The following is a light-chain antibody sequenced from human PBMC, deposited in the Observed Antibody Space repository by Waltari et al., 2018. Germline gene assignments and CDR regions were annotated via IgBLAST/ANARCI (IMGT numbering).Light chain of an antibody. CDR2: DAS. CDR1: QSVSSD. V-gene: IGKV3-11*01. J-gene: IGKJ4*01. CDR3: QQRSNWLPLT. Sequence: EIVLTQSPATLSLSPGERANLSCRASQSVSSDLAWYQQKPGQAPRLLIYDASNRATGIPARFSGSGSGTDFTLTISSLEPEDFAVYYCQQRSNWLPLTFGGGTKVEIK.